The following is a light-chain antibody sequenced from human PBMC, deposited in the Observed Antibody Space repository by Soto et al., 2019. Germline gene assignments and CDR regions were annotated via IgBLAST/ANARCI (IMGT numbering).Light chain of an antibody. V-gene: IGLV2-14*01. CDR3: SSYTSSSTFP. Sequence: QSALTQPASVSGSPGQSITISCTGTSSDVGGYNYVSWYQQHPGKAPKLMIYEVSNRPSGVSNRFSGSKSGNTASLTISGLQAEDEADYYCSSYTSSSTFPFGPGTKVPS. CDR2: EVS. CDR1: SSDVGGYNY. J-gene: IGLJ1*01.